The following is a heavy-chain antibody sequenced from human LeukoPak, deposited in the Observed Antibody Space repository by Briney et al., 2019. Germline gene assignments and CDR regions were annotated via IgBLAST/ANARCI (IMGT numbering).Heavy chain of an antibody. CDR2: IYYSGST. D-gene: IGHD6-19*01. CDR3: ARTSSGWSGDPDY. V-gene: IGHV4-59*01. Sequence: SETLSLTCTVSGGSISSYYWSWNRQPPGKGLEWIGYIYYSGSTNYNPSLKSRVTISVDTSKNQFSLKLSSVTAADTAVYYCARTSSGWSGDPDYWGQGTLATVSS. J-gene: IGHJ4*02. CDR1: GGSISSYY.